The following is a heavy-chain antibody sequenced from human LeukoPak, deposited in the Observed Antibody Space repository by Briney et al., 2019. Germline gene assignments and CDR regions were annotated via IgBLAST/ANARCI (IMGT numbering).Heavy chain of an antibody. CDR1: GYTYTGDY. D-gene: IGHD2-2*01. V-gene: IGHV1-2*02. J-gene: IGHJ4*02. CDR3: ARVGDYCSSTSCYAGYFDY. Sequence: ASVKVSCKASGYTYTGDYMHWVRQAPGQWLEWMGWINPNSGGTNYAQMFHGRVTMTRDTSISTAYMELSRLRSDDTAVYYCARVGDYCSSTSCYAGYFDYWGQGTLVTVSS. CDR2: INPNSGGT.